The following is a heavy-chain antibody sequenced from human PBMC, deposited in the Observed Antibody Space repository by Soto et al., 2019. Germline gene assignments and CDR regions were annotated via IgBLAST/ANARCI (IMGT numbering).Heavy chain of an antibody. D-gene: IGHD3-3*01. Sequence: GSVKVSFKASDYTFTSYGISLVRQAPGQGLEWIGWMRASNGNTNYSQKLHGRVTMTTDTSTSTAYMDVRSLRSDDTAVYYCARDSNRRFLEWLSGQFITGKNSYYFDYWGQGTLVTGSS. J-gene: IGHJ4*02. CDR3: ARDSNRRFLEWLSGQFITGKNSYYFDY. CDR2: MRASNGNT. V-gene: IGHV1-18*04. CDR1: DYTFTSYG.